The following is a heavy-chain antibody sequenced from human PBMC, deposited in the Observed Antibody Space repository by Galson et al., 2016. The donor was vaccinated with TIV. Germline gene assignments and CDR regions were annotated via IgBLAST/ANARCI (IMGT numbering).Heavy chain of an antibody. CDR3: ARGNDPGATYSLDY. J-gene: IGHJ4*02. V-gene: IGHV3-74*01. Sequence: SLRLSCAGSGFIFSTYWMHWVRQVPGKGLLWVSHINRDGSNTSYADSVKGRFTISRDNAKNSLYLQMNSLRAEDTAVYYCARGNDPGATYSLDYWGQGTLVTVSS. CDR2: INRDGSNT. D-gene: IGHD1-1*01. CDR1: GFIFSTYW.